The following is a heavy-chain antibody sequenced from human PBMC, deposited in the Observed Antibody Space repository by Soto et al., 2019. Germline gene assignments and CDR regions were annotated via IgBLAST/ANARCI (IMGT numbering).Heavy chain of an antibody. CDR1: GFTFISYW. J-gene: IGHJ5*02. D-gene: IGHD3-22*01. CDR2: IKQDGSEK. V-gene: IGHV3-7*03. CDR3: ARDRRHYYDSSGYPWFDP. Sequence: RRLSCAASGFTFISYWMSWVRQAPGKGLEWVANIKQDGSEKYYVDSVKGRFTISRDNAKNSLYLQMNSLRAEDTAVYYCARDRRHYYDSSGYPWFDPWGQGTLVTVSS.